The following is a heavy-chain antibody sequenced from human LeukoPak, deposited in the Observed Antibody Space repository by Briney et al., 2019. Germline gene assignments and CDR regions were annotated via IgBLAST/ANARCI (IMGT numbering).Heavy chain of an antibody. D-gene: IGHD1-26*01. CDR2: INTDGSST. J-gene: IGHJ5*02. CDR1: GFTFSSYW. V-gene: IGHV3-74*01. Sequence: GGSLRPSCAASGFTFSSYWMHWVRQAPGKGLVWVSRINTDGSSTSYADSVKGRFTISRDNAKNTLYLQMNSLRAEDTAVYYCAREEAGGSYWRGFDPWGQGTLVTVSS. CDR3: AREEAGGSYWRGFDP.